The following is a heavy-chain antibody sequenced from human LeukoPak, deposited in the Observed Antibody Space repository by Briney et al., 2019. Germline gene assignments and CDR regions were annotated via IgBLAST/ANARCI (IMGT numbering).Heavy chain of an antibody. D-gene: IGHD5-18*01. V-gene: IGHV3-23*01. CDR2: ISGSGGST. Sequence: GGSLRLSCAASGFTFDDYGMSWVRQAPGKGLEWVSAISGSGGSTYYADSAKGRFTISRDNSKNTLYLQMNSLRAEDTAVYYCAKEGETSVMVSRWGQGTLVTVSS. J-gene: IGHJ4*02. CDR3: AKEGETSVMVSR. CDR1: GFTFDDYG.